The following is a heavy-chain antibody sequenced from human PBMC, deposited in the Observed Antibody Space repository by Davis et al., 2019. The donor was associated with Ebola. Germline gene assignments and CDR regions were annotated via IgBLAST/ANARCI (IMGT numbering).Heavy chain of an antibody. V-gene: IGHV3-23*01. CDR3: AKGSVAVALFDY. CDR2: ISGSAGNT. CDR1: AFTFSSYA. Sequence: PGGSLRLSCAASAFTFSSYAMTWVRQAPGKGLEWVSSISGSAGNTYYADSVKGRFTISRDNSMNTLYLQMNSLRAEDTAVYYCAKGSVAVALFDYWGQGTLVTVSS. D-gene: IGHD6-19*01. J-gene: IGHJ4*02.